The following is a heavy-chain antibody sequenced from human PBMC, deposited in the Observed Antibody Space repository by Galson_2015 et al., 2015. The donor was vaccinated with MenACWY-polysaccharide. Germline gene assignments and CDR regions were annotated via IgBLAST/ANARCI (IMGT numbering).Heavy chain of an antibody. D-gene: IGHD2-21*01. J-gene: IGHJ4*02. CDR2: MNPNSGNT. CDR3: ARIIARKYTFADS. CDR1: GYKFTSYD. V-gene: IGHV1-8*01. Sequence: SVKVSCKASGYKFTSYDINWVRQATGQGLEWTGWMNPNSGNTGYAQKFQGRVTMTSNSAMTTAYMELSSLRSEDTAVYYCARIIARKYTFADSWGQGTPVTVSS.